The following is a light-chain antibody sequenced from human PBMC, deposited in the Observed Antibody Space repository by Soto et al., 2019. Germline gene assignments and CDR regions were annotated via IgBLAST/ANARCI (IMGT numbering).Light chain of an antibody. CDR1: QTISSW. CDR3: QQYNSHWT. J-gene: IGKJ1*01. CDR2: DAS. Sequence: DIQMTQSPSTLSGSVGDRVTINCRASQTISSWLAWYQQKPGKAPKLLIYDASSLESGVPSRFSGSGSGTEFTLTISSLQPDDFATYYCQQYNSHWTFGQGTKVDI. V-gene: IGKV1-5*01.